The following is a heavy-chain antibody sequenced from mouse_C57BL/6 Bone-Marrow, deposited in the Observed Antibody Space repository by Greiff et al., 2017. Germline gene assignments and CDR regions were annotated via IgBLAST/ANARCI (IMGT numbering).Heavy chain of an antibody. Sequence: QVQLQQPGAELVKPGASVKLSCKASGYTFTSYWMQWVKQRPGQGLEWIGEIDPSDSYTNYNQKFKGKATLTVDTSSSTAYMQLSSLTSEDSAVYYCAREGYGPFDYWGQGTTLTGSS. CDR3: AREGYGPFDY. D-gene: IGHD2-10*02. CDR2: IDPSDSYT. V-gene: IGHV1-50*01. CDR1: GYTFTSYW. J-gene: IGHJ2*01.